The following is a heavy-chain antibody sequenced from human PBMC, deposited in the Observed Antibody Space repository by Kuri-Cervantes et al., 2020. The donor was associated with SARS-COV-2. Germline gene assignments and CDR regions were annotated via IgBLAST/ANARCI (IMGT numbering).Heavy chain of an antibody. CDR1: GGSISGSSYY. Sequence: GSLRLSCTVSGGSISGSSYYWGWIRQPPGKGLGWIGSIYYSGSTYYNPSLKSRVTISVDTSKNQFSLKLSSVTAADTAVYYCARQMMSSITIFGVVITRNWFDPWGQGTLVTVSS. CDR2: IYYSGST. CDR3: ARQMMSSITIFGVVITRNWFDP. J-gene: IGHJ5*02. V-gene: IGHV4-39*01. D-gene: IGHD3-3*01.